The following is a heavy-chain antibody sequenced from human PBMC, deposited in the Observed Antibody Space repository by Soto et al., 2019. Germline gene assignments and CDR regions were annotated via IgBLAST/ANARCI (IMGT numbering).Heavy chain of an antibody. V-gene: IGHV4-39*01. CDR2: IYYSGST. D-gene: IGHD3-9*01. CDR1: GGSISSSSYY. J-gene: IGHJ5*02. Sequence: PSETLSLTCTVSGGSISSSSYYWGWIRQPPGKGLEWIGSIYYSGSTYYNTSLKSRVTISVDTSKNQISLKLSSVTAADTAVYFCAISLHYDILTGYYLNWFDPWGQGTLVTVSS. CDR3: AISLHYDILTGYYLNWFDP.